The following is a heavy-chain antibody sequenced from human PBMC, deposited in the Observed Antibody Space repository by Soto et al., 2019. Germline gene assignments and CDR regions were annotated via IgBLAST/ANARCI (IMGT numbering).Heavy chain of an antibody. CDR3: ARDRHGMDV. CDR1: GFSFSDYD. J-gene: IGHJ6*02. V-gene: IGHV3-13*01. CDR2: IGIAGDT. Sequence: DVQLVESGGTLVQPGGSLRLSCAASGFSFSDYDMHWVRQATGKGLEWVSGIGIAGDTYYSGSVKGRFTISRENAENSLYLQMNSLRAGDTAVYYCARDRHGMDVWGQGTTVTVSS.